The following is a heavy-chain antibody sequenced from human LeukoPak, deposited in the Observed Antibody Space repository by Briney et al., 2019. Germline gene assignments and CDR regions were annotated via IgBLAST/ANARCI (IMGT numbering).Heavy chain of an antibody. CDR1: GFTFSSYA. CDR3: AKGYYDYVWGSYYFDY. V-gene: IGHV3-23*01. J-gene: IGHJ4*02. Sequence: QPGGSLRLSCAASGFTFSSYAMSWVRRAPGKGLEWVSAISGRGGSTSYSDSVKGRFTISRDNSRDTLYLQMNSLIAEDTAVYYCAKGYYDYVWGSYYFDYWGQGTLVTVSS. CDR2: ISGRGGST. D-gene: IGHD3-16*01.